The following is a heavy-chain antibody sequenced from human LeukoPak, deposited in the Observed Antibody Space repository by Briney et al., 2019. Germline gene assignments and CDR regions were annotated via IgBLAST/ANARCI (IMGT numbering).Heavy chain of an antibody. CDR2: IYSGGST. CDR1: GFTVSSNY. Sequence: QPGGSLRLSCAASGFTVSSNYMSWVRQAPGKGLEWVSVIYSGGSTYYADSVKGRFTISGDNSKNTLYLQMNSLRAEDTAVYYCARGLHINWFDPWGQGTLVTVSS. J-gene: IGHJ5*02. V-gene: IGHV3-53*01. D-gene: IGHD4-11*01. CDR3: ARGLHINWFDP.